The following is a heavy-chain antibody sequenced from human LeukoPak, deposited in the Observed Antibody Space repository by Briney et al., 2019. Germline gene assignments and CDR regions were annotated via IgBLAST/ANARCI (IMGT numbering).Heavy chain of an antibody. Sequence: EASVKVSCKASGYTFTSYDINGVRQATGQGLEWMGWMNPNSGNTGYAQKFQGRVTMTRNTSISTAYMELSSLRSEDTAVYYCASGIVGATGDYFDYWGQGTLVTVSS. CDR3: ASGIVGATGDYFDY. D-gene: IGHD1-26*01. V-gene: IGHV1-8*01. CDR2: MNPNSGNT. CDR1: GYTFTSYD. J-gene: IGHJ4*02.